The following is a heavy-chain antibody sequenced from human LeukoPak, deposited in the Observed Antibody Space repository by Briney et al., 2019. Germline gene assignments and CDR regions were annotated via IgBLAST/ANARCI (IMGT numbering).Heavy chain of an antibody. D-gene: IGHD1-7*01. V-gene: IGHV5-51*01. CDR1: GYRFTDYW. Sequence: AGSLKISCKGSGYRFTDYWIGWVRQMPGKGLEWMGIIYPGDSDTRYSPSFQGQATISADKSINTAHLQWSSLKASDTAMYYCARGAAGTTLDYYYFGLDVWGQGTTVRVSS. CDR3: ARGAAGTTLDYYYFGLDV. CDR2: IYPGDSDT. J-gene: IGHJ6*02.